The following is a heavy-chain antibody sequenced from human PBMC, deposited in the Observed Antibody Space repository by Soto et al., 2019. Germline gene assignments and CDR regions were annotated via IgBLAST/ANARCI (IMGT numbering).Heavy chain of an antibody. V-gene: IGHV3-30-3*01. Sequence: QVQLVESGGGVVQPGRSLRLSCAASGFTLSSYAMHWVRQAPGKGLEWVAVISSDGSNKYYADSVKGRFTISRDNSKNTLYLQMNRLRAEDAAVYYCARGDLVYCGGDCTNAFDIWGQGTMVTVSS. J-gene: IGHJ3*02. CDR1: GFTLSSYA. CDR2: ISSDGSNK. D-gene: IGHD2-21*02. CDR3: ARGDLVYCGGDCTNAFDI.